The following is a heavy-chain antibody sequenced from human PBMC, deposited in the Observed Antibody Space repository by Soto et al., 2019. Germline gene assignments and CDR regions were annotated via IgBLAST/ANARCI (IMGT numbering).Heavy chain of an antibody. V-gene: IGHV4-30-4*01. CDR2: IYYSGTT. CDR1: GDSISSGNYY. Sequence: PSETLSLTCTVSGDSISSGNYYWSWIRQPPGKGLEWIGYIYYSGTTYYNPSLKSRVTISVDTSKNQFSLKLSSVTAADTAVYYCARTVRVRSGYLDSWGQGTLVTVSS. CDR3: ARTVRVRSGYLDS. J-gene: IGHJ4*02. D-gene: IGHD3-22*01.